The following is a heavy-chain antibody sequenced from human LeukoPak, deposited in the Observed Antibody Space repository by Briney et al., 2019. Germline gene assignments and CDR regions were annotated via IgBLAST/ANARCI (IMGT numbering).Heavy chain of an antibody. CDR2: MSSSDDGR. V-gene: IGHV3-23*01. Sequence: PGGSLRLSCATSGFSFSSYAMSWVRQAPGKGLEWVSAMSSSDDGRYYAASVRGRFTISRDTSRSTLYLQMNSLRAEDAAVYYCAKAPVTSCRGAFCYDYWGQGTLVTVSS. J-gene: IGHJ4*02. CDR1: GFSFSSYA. D-gene: IGHD2-15*01. CDR3: AKAPVTSCRGAFCYDY.